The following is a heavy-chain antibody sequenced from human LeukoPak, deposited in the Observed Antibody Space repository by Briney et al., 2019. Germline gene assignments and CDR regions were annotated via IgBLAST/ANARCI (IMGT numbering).Heavy chain of an antibody. CDR2: TYHSGST. CDR1: GYSISSGYY. V-gene: IGHV4-38-2*02. J-gene: IGHJ4*02. CDR3: ARVLSPSYYYDSSGYGFDY. D-gene: IGHD3-22*01. Sequence: SETLSPTCTVSGYSISSGYYWGWIRQPPGKGLEWIGSTYHSGSTYYNPSLKSRVTISVDTSKNQFSLKLSSVTAADTAVYYCARVLSPSYYYDSSGYGFDYWGQGTLVTVSS.